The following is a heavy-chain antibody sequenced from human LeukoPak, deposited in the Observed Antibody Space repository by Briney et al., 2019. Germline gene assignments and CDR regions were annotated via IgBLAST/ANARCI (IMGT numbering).Heavy chain of an antibody. CDR1: GGSISSSSYY. D-gene: IGHD6-19*01. V-gene: IGHV4-39*01. Sequence: SETLSLTCTVSGGSISSSSYYWGWIRQPPGKGLEWIGSIYYSGSTYYNPSLKSRVTISVDTSKNQFSLKLSSVSAADTAVYYCARQSYSSGSLFDYWGQGTLVTVSS. CDR2: IYYSGST. CDR3: ARQSYSSGSLFDY. J-gene: IGHJ4*02.